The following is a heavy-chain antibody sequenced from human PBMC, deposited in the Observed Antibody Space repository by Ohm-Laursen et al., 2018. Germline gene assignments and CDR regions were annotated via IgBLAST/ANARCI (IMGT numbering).Heavy chain of an antibody. CDR3: ARSREDSVTTWDY. V-gene: IGHV4-4*07. CDR1: GVSISSHY. CDR2: MYVGGDT. J-gene: IGHJ4*02. D-gene: IGHD4-17*01. Sequence: SETLSLTCTVSGVSISSHYWSWIRQPAGKGLECIGRMYVGGDTSYNPSLKSRVTMSLDTSKNQFSLKLTSVTAADTAVYYCARSREDSVTTWDYWGQGILVTVYS.